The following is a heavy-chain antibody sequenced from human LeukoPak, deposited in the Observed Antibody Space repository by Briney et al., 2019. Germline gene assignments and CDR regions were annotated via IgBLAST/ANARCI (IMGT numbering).Heavy chain of an antibody. CDR2: INPNSGGT. CDR3: ARGSYVDI. CDR1: GYTFTGYY. Sequence: ASVKVSCKASGYTFTGYYMHWVRQAPGQGLEWMGWINPNSGGTNYAQKFQGRVTITADKSTSTAYMELSSLRSEDTAVYYCARGSYVDIWGQGTMVTVSS. D-gene: IGHD2-8*01. V-gene: IGHV1-2*02. J-gene: IGHJ3*02.